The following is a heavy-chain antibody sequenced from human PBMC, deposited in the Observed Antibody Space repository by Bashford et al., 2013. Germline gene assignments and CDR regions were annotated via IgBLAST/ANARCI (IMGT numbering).Heavy chain of an antibody. CDR2: IIPIFGTA. Sequence: WVRQAPGQGLEWMGGIIPIFGTANYAQKFQGRVTITADESTSTAYMELSSLRSEDTAVYYCARDLRGYSGYDRDAFDIWGQGTMVTVSS. V-gene: IGHV1-69*01. J-gene: IGHJ3*02. CDR3: ARDLRGYSGYDRDAFDI. D-gene: IGHD5-12*01.